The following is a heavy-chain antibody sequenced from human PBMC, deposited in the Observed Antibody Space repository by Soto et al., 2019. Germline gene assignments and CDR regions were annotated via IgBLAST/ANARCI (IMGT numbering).Heavy chain of an antibody. CDR3: ARDYAPVAGTHYYGMDV. CDR2: NNPSGGST. CDR1: GGTFSSYS. V-gene: IGHV1-46*01. Sequence: GASVKVSCKASGGTFSSYSISWVRQAPGQGLEWMGINNPSGGSTSYAQKFQGRVTMTRDTSTSTVYMELSSLRSEDTAVYYCARDYAPVAGTHYYGMDVWGQGTTVTVSS. J-gene: IGHJ6*02. D-gene: IGHD6-19*01.